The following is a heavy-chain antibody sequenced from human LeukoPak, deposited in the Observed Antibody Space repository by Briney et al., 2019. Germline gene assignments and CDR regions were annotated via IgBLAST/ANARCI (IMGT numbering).Heavy chain of an antibody. CDR3: ARGYCSGGSCYREAYYFDY. J-gene: IGHJ4*02. Sequence: PGGSLRLSCAASGFTFSSYAMSWVRQAPGKGLEWVSAISGSGGSTYYADSVKGRFTISRDNSKNTLYPQMNSLRAEDTAVYYCARGYCSGGSCYREAYYFDYWGQGTLVTVSS. V-gene: IGHV3-23*01. CDR2: ISGSGGST. D-gene: IGHD2-15*01. CDR1: GFTFSSYA.